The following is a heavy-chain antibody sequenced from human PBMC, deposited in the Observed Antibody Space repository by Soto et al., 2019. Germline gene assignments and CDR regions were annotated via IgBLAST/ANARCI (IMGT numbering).Heavy chain of an antibody. Sequence: PSETLSLTCTVSGGSISSYYWSWIRQPPGKGLEWIGYIYYSGSTNYNPSLKSRVTISVDTSKNQFSLKLSSVTAADTAVYYCTRRWGRSFDYWGQGTLVTVSS. CDR2: IYYSGST. J-gene: IGHJ4*02. CDR1: GGSISSYY. CDR3: TRRWGRSFDY. D-gene: IGHD2-15*01. V-gene: IGHV4-59*08.